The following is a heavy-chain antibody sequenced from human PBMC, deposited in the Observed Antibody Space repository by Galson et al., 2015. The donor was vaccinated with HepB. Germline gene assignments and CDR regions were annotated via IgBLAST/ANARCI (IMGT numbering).Heavy chain of an antibody. CDR3: ARDKSPDYGDYSYAFDI. D-gene: IGHD4-17*01. CDR2: ISYDGSNK. Sequence: SLRLSCAASGFTFSSYAMHWVRQAPGKGLEWVAVISYDGSNKYYADSVKGRFTISRDNSKNTLYLQMNSLRAEDTAVYYCARDKSPDYGDYSYAFDIWGQGTMVTVSS. V-gene: IGHV3-30-3*01. CDR1: GFTFSSYA. J-gene: IGHJ3*02.